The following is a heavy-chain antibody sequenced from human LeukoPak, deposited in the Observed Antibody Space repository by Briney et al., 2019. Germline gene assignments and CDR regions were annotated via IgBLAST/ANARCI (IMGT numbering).Heavy chain of an antibody. CDR2: ISSSGGST. Sequence: PGGSLRLSCAASGFTFSSYAMSWVRQAPGKGLEWVSAISSSGGSTYYADSVKGRFTISRDNSKNTLYLQMNSLRAEDTAVYYCAKNPSRNNYYDSTYYFDYWGQGTLVTVSS. CDR3: AKNPSRNNYYDSTYYFDY. D-gene: IGHD3-22*01. V-gene: IGHV3-23*01. J-gene: IGHJ4*02. CDR1: GFTFSSYA.